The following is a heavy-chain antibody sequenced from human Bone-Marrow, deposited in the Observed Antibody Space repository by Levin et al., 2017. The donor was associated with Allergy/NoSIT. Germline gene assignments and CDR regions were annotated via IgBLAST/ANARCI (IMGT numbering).Heavy chain of an antibody. CDR2: IYHSGST. CDR1: GYSISSGYY. V-gene: IGHV4-38-2*01. Sequence: SQTLSLTCAVSGYSISSGYYWGWIRQPPGKGLEWIGSIYHSGSTYYNPSLKSRVTISVDTSKNQFSLKLSSVTAADTAVYYCARDVLRFLEWLGDDAFDIWGQGTMVTVSS. CDR3: ARDVLRFLEWLGDDAFDI. J-gene: IGHJ3*02. D-gene: IGHD3-3*01.